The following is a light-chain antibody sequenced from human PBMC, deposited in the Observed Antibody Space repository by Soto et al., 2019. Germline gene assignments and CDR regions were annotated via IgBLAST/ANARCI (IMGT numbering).Light chain of an antibody. V-gene: IGLV1-40*01. CDR1: SSNIGTGYD. J-gene: IGLJ1*01. CDR2: GNS. Sequence: QSVLTQPPSVSGAPGQRVTISCTGSSSNIGTGYDVHWYQQLPGTAPKLLIYGNSNRPSGVPDRFSGSKSGTSASLAITGLQAGDEADYYCQSFDSSRFYVFGTGTKLTVL. CDR3: QSFDSSRFYV.